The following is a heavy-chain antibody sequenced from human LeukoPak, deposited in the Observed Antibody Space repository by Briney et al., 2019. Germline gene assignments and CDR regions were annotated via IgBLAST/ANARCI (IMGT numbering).Heavy chain of an antibody. CDR1: GFTFSSYS. V-gene: IGHV3-20*04. CDR2: INWNGGST. D-gene: IGHD2-2*01. J-gene: IGHJ4*02. Sequence: GGSLRLSCAASGFTFSSYSMNWVRQAPGKGLEWVSGINWNGGSTGYADSVKGRFTISRDNAKNSLYLQMNSLRAEDTALYYCARGRYCSSTSCYAIFDYWGQGTLVTVSS. CDR3: ARGRYCSSTSCYAIFDY.